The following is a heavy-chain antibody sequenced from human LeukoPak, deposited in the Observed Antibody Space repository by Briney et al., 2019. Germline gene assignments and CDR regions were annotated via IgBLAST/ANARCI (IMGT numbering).Heavy chain of an antibody. CDR1: GGSFTGHY. V-gene: IGHV4-34*01. J-gene: IGHJ4*02. D-gene: IGHD1-26*01. CDR3: AGRQAYTYSFYFDD. CDR2: INHSGNT. Sequence: NPSETLSLTCEVSGGSFTGHYWAWIRQAPGKGLEWIGEINHSGNTNYNPSLKSRVTIPADTSKKQLSLNLRSVTAADSALYYCAGRQAYTYSFYFDDWGQGTLVTVSS.